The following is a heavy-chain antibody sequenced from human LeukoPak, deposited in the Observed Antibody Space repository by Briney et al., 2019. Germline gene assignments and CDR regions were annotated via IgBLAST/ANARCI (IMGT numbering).Heavy chain of an antibody. D-gene: IGHD6-19*01. Sequence: SETLSLTCTVSGGSISSGDYYWSWIRQPPGKGLEWIGYIYYSGSTYYNPSFKSRVTISVDTSKNQFSLKLSSVTAADTAVYYCARVGSGWFVDYWGQGTLVTASS. CDR1: GGSISSGDYY. J-gene: IGHJ4*02. CDR3: ARVGSGWFVDY. V-gene: IGHV4-30-4*01. CDR2: IYYSGST.